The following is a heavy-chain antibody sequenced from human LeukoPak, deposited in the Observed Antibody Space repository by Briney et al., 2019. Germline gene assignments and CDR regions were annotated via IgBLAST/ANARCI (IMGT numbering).Heavy chain of an antibody. D-gene: IGHD4-17*01. Sequence: SETLSLTCAVYGVSFSGYYWSWIRQPPGKGLEWIGEINHSGSTNYNPSLKSRVTISVDTSKNQFSLKLSSATAADTAVYYCATLKPNDYGDYYYFDYWGQGTLVTVSS. CDR3: ATLKPNDYGDYYYFDY. V-gene: IGHV4-34*01. CDR2: INHSGST. J-gene: IGHJ4*02. CDR1: GVSFSGYY.